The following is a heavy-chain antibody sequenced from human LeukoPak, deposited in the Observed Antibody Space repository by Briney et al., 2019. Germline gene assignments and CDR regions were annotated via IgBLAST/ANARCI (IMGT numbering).Heavy chain of an antibody. D-gene: IGHD2-2*01. CDR1: GGSVSSGSYY. CDR2: IYYSGST. J-gene: IGHJ4*02. CDR3: ARDVDATFDY. V-gene: IGHV4-61*01. Sequence: PSETLSLTCPVSGGSVSSGSYYWRWIRQPPGKGLEWIGYIYYSGSTNYNPSLKSRVTISVDTSKNQFSLKLSSVTAADTAVYYCARDVDATFDYWGQGTLVTVSS.